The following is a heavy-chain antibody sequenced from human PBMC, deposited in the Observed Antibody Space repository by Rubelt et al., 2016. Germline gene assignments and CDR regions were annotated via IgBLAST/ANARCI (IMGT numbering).Heavy chain of an antibody. CDR3: ARVRELQDYYYGMDV. J-gene: IGHJ6*02. D-gene: IGHD1-7*01. V-gene: IGHV3-74*01. CDR1: GFTFTNYW. Sequence: EVQLVESGGGLVQPGGSLRLSCAASGFTFTNYWTHWVRQAPGKGLVWISRISTDGRSTSYADSVKGRFTVSGGNAKNTLYLQMNSLRAEDTAVYYCARVRELQDYYYGMDVWGQGTTGTVSS. CDR2: ISTDGRST.